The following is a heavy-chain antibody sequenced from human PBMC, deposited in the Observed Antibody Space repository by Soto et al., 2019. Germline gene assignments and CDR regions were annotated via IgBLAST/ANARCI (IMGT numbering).Heavy chain of an antibody. D-gene: IGHD5-18*01. CDR2: IKHSGGST. V-gene: IGHV1-46*01. J-gene: IGHJ4*01. Sequence: ASVKVSFKASGYTFTSYYMHWVRQAPGQGLELMGIIKHSGGSTSYAQKFQRRVTMTRDTSTSTVYMELSSLRSEDTAVYYCARGYFSYLQFDYCGHRTLVTDSP. CDR1: GYTFTSYY. CDR3: ARGYFSYLQFDY.